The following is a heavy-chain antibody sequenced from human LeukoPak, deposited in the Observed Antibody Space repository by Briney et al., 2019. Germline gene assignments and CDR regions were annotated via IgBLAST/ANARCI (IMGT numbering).Heavy chain of an antibody. J-gene: IGHJ4*02. CDR2: VYPGDSDT. CDR3: ARHIGYTSGYGDF. CDR1: GYNFATYW. V-gene: IGHV5-51*01. Sequence: GESLKISCKGSGYNFATYWIGRVRQMPGKGLEWMGIVYPGDSDTRYSPSFQGQVTISADKSINTAYLQWSSLKASDTAMYYCARHIGYTSGYGDFWGQGTLVTVSS. D-gene: IGHD5-18*01.